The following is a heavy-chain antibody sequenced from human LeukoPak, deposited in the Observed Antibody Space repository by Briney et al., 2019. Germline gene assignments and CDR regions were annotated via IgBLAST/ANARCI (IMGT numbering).Heavy chain of an antibody. V-gene: IGHV3-33*01. CDR3: ARDPKYYYDSSGYWE. Sequence: GGSLRLSCAASGFTFSSYGMHWVRQAPGKGLEWVAVIWYDGSNKYYADSVKGRFTISRDNSKNTLYLQMNSLRAEDTAVYYCARDPKYYYDSSGYWEWGQGTLVTVSS. D-gene: IGHD3-22*01. CDR2: IWYDGSNK. J-gene: IGHJ4*02. CDR1: GFTFSSYG.